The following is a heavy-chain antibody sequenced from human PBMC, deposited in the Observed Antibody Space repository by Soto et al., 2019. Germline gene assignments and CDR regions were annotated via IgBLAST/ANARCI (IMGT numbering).Heavy chain of an antibody. V-gene: IGHV4-34*01. CDR3: ARHNYDSSGYYPYYYGMDV. CDR1: GGSGGSFSGYY. CDR2: INHSGST. D-gene: IGHD3-22*01. Sequence: QVQLQQWGAGLLKPSETLSLTCAVYGGSGGSFSGYYWSWIRQPPGKGLEWIGEINHSGSTNYNPSLKSRVTISVDTSKNQFSLKLSSVTAADTAVYYCARHNYDSSGYYPYYYGMDVWGQGTTVPVSS. J-gene: IGHJ6*02.